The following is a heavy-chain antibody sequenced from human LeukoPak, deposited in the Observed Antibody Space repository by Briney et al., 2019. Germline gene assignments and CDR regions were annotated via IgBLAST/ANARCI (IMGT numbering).Heavy chain of an antibody. V-gene: IGHV3-23*01. Sequence: GGSLRLSCAASGFTFSSYAMSWARQAPGKGLEWVSAISGSGGSTYYADSVKGRFTISRDNSKNTLYLQMNSLRAGDTAVYYCAKALTIPYYYYGMDVWGQGTTVTVSS. CDR1: GFTFSSYA. D-gene: IGHD3-3*01. CDR3: AKALTIPYYYYGMDV. J-gene: IGHJ6*02. CDR2: ISGSGGST.